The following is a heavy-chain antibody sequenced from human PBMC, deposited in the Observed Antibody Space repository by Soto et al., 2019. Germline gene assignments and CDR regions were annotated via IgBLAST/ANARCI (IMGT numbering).Heavy chain of an antibody. V-gene: IGHV3-66*01. J-gene: IGHJ4*02. CDR1: GLPVSDRY. Sequence: GGSLRLSCAVSGLPVSDRYMSWVRQTPGRRLEWVSVFHDGTIYYADSVRGRFTISRDSAKNSMYLQMNSLTVEDTAIYYCASLDTARIQIAGYWGQGIQVTVSS. CDR3: ASLDTARIQIAGY. CDR2: FHDGTI. D-gene: IGHD5-18*01.